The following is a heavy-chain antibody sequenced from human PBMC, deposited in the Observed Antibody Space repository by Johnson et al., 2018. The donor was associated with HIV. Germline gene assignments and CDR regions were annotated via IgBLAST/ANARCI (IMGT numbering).Heavy chain of an antibody. V-gene: IGHV3-52*01. D-gene: IGHD1-1*01. CDR1: GFTFSSSW. Sequence: VQLVESGGGLVQPGGSLRLSCAASGFTFSSSWMHWVCQAPEKGLEWVADIKCDGSEKYYVDSVKGRLNISRDNAKKSLYLQMSSLKAEDTAGYYCARAPYRWNAGLFCAFDMLGRGTKVTVSS. CDR3: ARAPYRWNAGLFCAFDM. CDR2: IKCDGSEK. J-gene: IGHJ3*02.